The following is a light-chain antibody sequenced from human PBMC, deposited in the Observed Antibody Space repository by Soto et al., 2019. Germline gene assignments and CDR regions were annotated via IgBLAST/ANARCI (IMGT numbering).Light chain of an antibody. CDR1: SSDVGGYNY. J-gene: IGLJ2*01. CDR3: SSYTRSFTVV. V-gene: IGLV2-14*01. CDR2: EVS. Sequence: QSALTQPASVSGSPGQSITISCTGDSSDVGGYNYVSWFQQHPGKAPKLVIYEVSHWPSGVSHRFSGSKSGTTASLTISGLQAEDEADYYCSSYTRSFTVVFGGGTKLTVL.